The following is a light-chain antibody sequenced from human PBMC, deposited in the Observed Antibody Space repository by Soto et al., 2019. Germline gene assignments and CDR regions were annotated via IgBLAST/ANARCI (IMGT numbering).Light chain of an antibody. J-gene: IGKJ1*01. V-gene: IGKV3-20*01. Sequence: VVLKMSPGTLSLTPGERATLSCRASQSFNSIYLAWYQQKPGQAPRLLIYGASSRATGIPDRFSGSGSGTDFTLTISRLEPEDFAVYYCHQYDSWTFGQGTKVDIK. CDR3: HQYDSWT. CDR2: GAS. CDR1: QSFNSIY.